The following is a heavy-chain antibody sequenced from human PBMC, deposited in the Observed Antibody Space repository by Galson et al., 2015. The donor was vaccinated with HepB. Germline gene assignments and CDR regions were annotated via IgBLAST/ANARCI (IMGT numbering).Heavy chain of an antibody. CDR2: ISGSSTYI. V-gene: IGHV3-21*01. CDR1: GFTFSSYS. Sequence: SLRLSCAASGFTFSSYSMIWVRQAPGKGLEWVSSISGSSTYIYHADSVKGRFTISRDNAKNSLYLQMNSLRAEDTAVYYCARPVSYYFSMDVWGKGTTVTVSS. CDR3: ARPVSYYFSMDV. J-gene: IGHJ6*03.